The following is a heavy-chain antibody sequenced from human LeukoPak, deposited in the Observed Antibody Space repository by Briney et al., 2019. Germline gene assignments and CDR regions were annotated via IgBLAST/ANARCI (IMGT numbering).Heavy chain of an antibody. CDR1: GFTFSSYA. V-gene: IGHV3-23*01. CDR2: ISGSGGST. CDR3: AKDQGSGPAAGTYFFADAFDI. Sequence: GGSLRLSCAASGFTFSSYAMSWVRQAPGKGLEWVSAISGSGGSTYCADSVKGRFTISRDNSKNTLYLQMNSLRAEDTAVYYCAKDQGSGPAAGTYFFADAFDIWGQGTMVTVSS. D-gene: IGHD6-13*01. J-gene: IGHJ3*02.